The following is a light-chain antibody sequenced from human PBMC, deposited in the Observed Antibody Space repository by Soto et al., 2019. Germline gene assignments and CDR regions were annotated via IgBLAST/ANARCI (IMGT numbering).Light chain of an antibody. CDR3: HQTYSTPQT. Sequence: DIKLTQSPSSLSASVGDSVTITCRASQGISSYLAWYQQKPGKAPKLLIYAASTLQSGVPSRFSGSGSGTDFTLTITSLQPEDFGTYYCHQTYSTPQTFGQGTKVDIK. CDR2: AAS. J-gene: IGKJ1*01. V-gene: IGKV1-39*01. CDR1: QGISSY.